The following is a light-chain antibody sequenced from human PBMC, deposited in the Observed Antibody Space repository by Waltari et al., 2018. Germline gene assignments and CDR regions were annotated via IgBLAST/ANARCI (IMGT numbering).Light chain of an antibody. V-gene: IGKV4-1*01. CDR2: WAS. Sequence: DLVMTQSPDSLAVSLGERVSINCKSSQSIFYSSNNKNYLAWYQQKPGQPPKLLIYWASSREFGVPKRFSGSGSGTDFTLTISSLEAEDVAIYYCQQYYSMPLTFGPGTTVEI. J-gene: IGKJ3*01. CDR1: QSIFYSSNNKNY. CDR3: QQYYSMPLT.